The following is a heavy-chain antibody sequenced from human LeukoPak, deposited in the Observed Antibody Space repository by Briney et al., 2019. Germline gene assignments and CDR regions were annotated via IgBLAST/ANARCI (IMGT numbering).Heavy chain of an antibody. V-gene: IGHV1-8*01. J-gene: IGHJ5*02. CDR2: MNPNSGNT. D-gene: IGHD3-10*01. Sequence: ASVTVSCKASGYTFTSYDINWVRQATGQGLEWMGWMNPNSGNTGYAQKFQGRVTMTRNTSISTAYMELSSLRSEDTAVYYCARATRKCGSGSCWFDPWGQGTLVTVSS. CDR3: ARATRKCGSGSCWFDP. CDR1: GYTFTSYD.